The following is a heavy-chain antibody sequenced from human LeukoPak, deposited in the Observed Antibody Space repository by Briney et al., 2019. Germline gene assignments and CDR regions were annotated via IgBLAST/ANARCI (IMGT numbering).Heavy chain of an antibody. CDR2: TYYRSTWLY. D-gene: IGHD3-16*01. V-gene: IGHV6-1*01. CDR1: GDSVSSNTAA. J-gene: IGHJ4*02. CDR3: VRDGEGGLDYFDY. Sequence: SQTLSLTCAISGDSVSSNTAAWNWIRQSPSRGLEWLGRTYYRSTWLYDYALSLKSRININPDTSKNQFSLHLNSVTPEDTAVYYCVRDGEGGLDYFDYWGRGALVTVSS.